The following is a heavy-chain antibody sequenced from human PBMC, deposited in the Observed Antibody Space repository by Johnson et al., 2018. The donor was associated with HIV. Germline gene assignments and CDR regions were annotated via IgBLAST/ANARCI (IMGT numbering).Heavy chain of an antibody. CDR2: INWNGGST. V-gene: IGHV3-20*04. CDR1: GFTFDDYG. J-gene: IGHJ3*02. D-gene: IGHD3-16*01. Sequence: EVQLVESGGGLVQPGGSLRVSCAASGFTFDDYGMSWVRQAPGKGLEWVSGINWNGGSTYYADSVKGRFTISRDNSKNTLYLQMNSLRAEDTAVYYCARAGDYDAFDIWGQGTMVTVSS. CDR3: ARAGDYDAFDI.